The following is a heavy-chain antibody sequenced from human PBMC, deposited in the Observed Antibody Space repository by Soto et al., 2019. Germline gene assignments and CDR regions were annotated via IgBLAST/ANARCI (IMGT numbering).Heavy chain of an antibody. D-gene: IGHD3-22*01. Sequence: SETLSLTCTVSGGSISSGGYYWSWIRQHPGKGLEWIGYIYYSGSTYYNPSLKSRVTISVDTSKNQFSLKLSSVTAADTAVYYCAVSTYYYDSSGPRGAAYFDYWGQGTLVTVSS. CDR2: IYYSGST. V-gene: IGHV4-31*03. CDR3: AVSTYYYDSSGPRGAAYFDY. CDR1: GGSISSGGYY. J-gene: IGHJ4*02.